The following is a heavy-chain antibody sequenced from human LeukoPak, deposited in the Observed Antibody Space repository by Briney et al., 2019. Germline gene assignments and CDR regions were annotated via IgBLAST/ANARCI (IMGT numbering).Heavy chain of an antibody. CDR3: AREQPGYFDY. Sequence: GGSLRLSCAASGFTFSSFSMNWVRQAPGKGLEWVSSISSSSSYVYYADSVKGRFTISRDNAKNSLYLQMNSLRAEDTAVYYCAREQPGYFDYWGQGTLVTVSS. CDR2: ISSSSSYV. CDR1: GFTFSSFS. V-gene: IGHV3-21*01. D-gene: IGHD1-1*01. J-gene: IGHJ4*02.